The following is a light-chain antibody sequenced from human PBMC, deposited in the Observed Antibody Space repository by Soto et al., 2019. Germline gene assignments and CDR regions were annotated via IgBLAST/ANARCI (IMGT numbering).Light chain of an antibody. CDR3: SSYAGSRV. CDR2: EVS. V-gene: IGLV2-8*01. J-gene: IGLJ3*02. Sequence: QSALTQPPSASGSPGQSVTISCTGTSSDVGGYNYVSWYQQHPGKAPKLMIYEVSKRPSGVPDRFSGSKSGNTASLTVSGLQAEDEADYYCSSYAGSRVFGGGNQLTVL. CDR1: SSDVGGYNY.